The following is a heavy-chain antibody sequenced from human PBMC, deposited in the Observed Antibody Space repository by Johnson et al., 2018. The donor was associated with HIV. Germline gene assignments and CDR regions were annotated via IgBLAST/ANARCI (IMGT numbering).Heavy chain of an antibody. J-gene: IGHJ3*02. CDR1: GFRIDDYS. V-gene: IGHV3-9*01. Sequence: VQLVESGGGLEQPGRSLRLSCAASGFRIDDYSMHWVRQVPGKGLEWVSRISWNRDRTDYADSVKGRFTISRDKSKNTLYLQINSLRAEDTAVYYCARGHMVRGVTHAFDMWGQVTVVHVSS. CDR3: ARGHMVRGVTHAFDM. D-gene: IGHD3-10*01. CDR2: ISWNRDRT.